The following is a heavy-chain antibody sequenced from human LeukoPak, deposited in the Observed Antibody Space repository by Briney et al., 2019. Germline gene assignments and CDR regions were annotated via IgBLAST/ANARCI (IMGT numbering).Heavy chain of an antibody. CDR1: GYSIISAYY. Sequence: SETLSLTCTVSGYSIISAYYRGWIRQPPGKGLGWLGSIFNSGSTSYNPSLKSRVTISVDTSKNQFSLKLRSVTAADTAVYYCASSTPIYGSGSPHWGQGTLVTVSS. D-gene: IGHD3-10*01. J-gene: IGHJ4*02. V-gene: IGHV4-38-2*02. CDR2: IFNSGST. CDR3: ASSTPIYGSGSPH.